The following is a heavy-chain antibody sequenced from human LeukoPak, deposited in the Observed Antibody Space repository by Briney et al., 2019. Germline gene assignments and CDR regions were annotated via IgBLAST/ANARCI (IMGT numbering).Heavy chain of an antibody. V-gene: IGHV3-30*02. D-gene: IGHD2-15*01. CDR3: AKDGGSDPDSSDI. CDR1: GFIFNTYV. CDR2: IRYDGSNK. J-gene: IGHJ3*02. Sequence: RGSLRLSCAASGFIFNTYVMHWVRQAPGKGLEWLAFIRYDGSNKNYADSVKGRFTISRDNTKNSLYLQMNSLRAEDTAVYYCAKDGGSDPDSSDIWGQGTMVTVSS.